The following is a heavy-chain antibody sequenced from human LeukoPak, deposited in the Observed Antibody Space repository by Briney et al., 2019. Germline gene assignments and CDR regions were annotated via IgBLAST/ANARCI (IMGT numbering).Heavy chain of an antibody. D-gene: IGHD6-19*01. V-gene: IGHV3-23*01. Sequence: GGALRLSCAGSGFTFSSYAMSWVRQAPGKGGEGVSAISGSGGSTYYADSVKGRFTISRDNAKNSLDLQMNSLRAEDTAVYYCARDLGSGWYYIAYWGQRTLVTVSS. CDR1: GFTFSSYA. CDR3: ARDLGSGWYYIAY. CDR2: ISGSGGST. J-gene: IGHJ4*02.